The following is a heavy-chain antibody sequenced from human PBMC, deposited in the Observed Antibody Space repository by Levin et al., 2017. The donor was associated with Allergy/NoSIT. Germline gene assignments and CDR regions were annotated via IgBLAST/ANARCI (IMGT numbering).Heavy chain of an antibody. CDR3: ARDFGEYSSSSDAFDI. CDR2: ISSSGSTI. D-gene: IGHD6-6*01. Sequence: GESLKISCAASGFTFSDYYMSWIRQAPGKGLEWVSYISSSGSTIYYADSVKGRFTISRDNAKNSLYLQMNSLRAEDTAVYYCARDFGEYSSSSDAFDIWGQGTMVTVSS. J-gene: IGHJ3*02. V-gene: IGHV3-11*01. CDR1: GFTFSDYY.